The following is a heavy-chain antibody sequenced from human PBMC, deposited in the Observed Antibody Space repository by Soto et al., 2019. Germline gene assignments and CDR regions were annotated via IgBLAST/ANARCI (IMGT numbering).Heavy chain of an antibody. CDR1: GGTFSSYA. CDR2: LNGGTGQT. V-gene: IGHV1-3*01. J-gene: IGHJ6*02. D-gene: IGHD1-1*01. CDR3: ARGKGMEENYFYYGLDI. Sequence: ASVKVSCKASGGTFSSYAISWVRQAPGQSLEWMGWLNGGTGQTRYSQRFQDRVIITRDTSASTGYMELSSLRSEDTAVYYCARGKGMEENYFYYGLDIWGQGTTVTVSS.